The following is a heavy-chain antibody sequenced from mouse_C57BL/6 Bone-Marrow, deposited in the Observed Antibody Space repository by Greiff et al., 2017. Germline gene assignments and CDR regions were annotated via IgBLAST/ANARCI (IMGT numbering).Heavy chain of an antibody. CDR2: IDPSDSYT. D-gene: IGHD1-1*01. Sequence: QVQLKQPGAELVRPGTSVKLSCKASGYTFTSYWMHWVKQRPGQGLEWIGVIDPSDSYTNYNQKFKGKATLTVDTSSSTAYMQLSSLTSEDSAVYYSARSHIATVVVRTAFDYWGQGTTLTVSS. J-gene: IGHJ2*01. CDR1: GYTFTSYW. CDR3: ARSHIATVVVRTAFDY. V-gene: IGHV1-59*01.